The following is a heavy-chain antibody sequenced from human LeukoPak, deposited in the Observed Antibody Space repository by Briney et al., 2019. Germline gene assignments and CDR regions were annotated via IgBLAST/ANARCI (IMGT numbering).Heavy chain of an antibody. J-gene: IGHJ4*02. CDR3: AKDTRSTPNYYDSSGYDDY. CDR2: ISGSGGST. V-gene: IGHV3-23*01. D-gene: IGHD3-22*01. Sequence: QTGGSLRLSCAASGFTFSSYAMSWVRQAPGKGLEWVSAISGSGGSTYYADSVKGRFTISRDNSKNTLYLQMNSLRAEDTAVYYCAKDTRSTPNYYDSSGYDDYWGQGTLVTVSS. CDR1: GFTFSSYA.